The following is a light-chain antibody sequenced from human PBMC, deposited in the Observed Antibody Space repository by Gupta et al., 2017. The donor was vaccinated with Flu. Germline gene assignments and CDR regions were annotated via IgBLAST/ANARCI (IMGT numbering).Light chain of an antibody. Sequence: SVSGSPGQSITISCTGTISDVGAYNYVSWYQQYPGKAPKLMIYEVSNRPSGVSNRFSGSKSANTASLTISGLQAEDEANYYCSSFTSTSTWVFGGGTKLTVL. V-gene: IGLV2-14*01. CDR1: ISDVGAYNY. CDR3: SSFTSTSTWV. CDR2: EVS. J-gene: IGLJ3*02.